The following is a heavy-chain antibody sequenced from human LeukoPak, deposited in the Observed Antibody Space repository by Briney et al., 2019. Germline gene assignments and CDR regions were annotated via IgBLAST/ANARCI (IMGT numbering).Heavy chain of an antibody. CDR1: GFTFSSDW. Sequence: GGSLRLSCAASGFTFSSDWMSWVRQAPGKGLEWVANIKQDGSEKYYVDSVKGRFTSSRDNAKNSLYLQMNSLRAEDTAVYYCASGPDHYAVWGKGTTVTVSS. V-gene: IGHV3-7*01. D-gene: IGHD2-2*01. J-gene: IGHJ6*04. CDR3: ASGPDHYAV. CDR2: IKQDGSEK.